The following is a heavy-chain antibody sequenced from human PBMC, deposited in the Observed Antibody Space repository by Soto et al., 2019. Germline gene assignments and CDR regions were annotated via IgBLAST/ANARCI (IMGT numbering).Heavy chain of an antibody. CDR1: GFTFGSYA. Sequence: GGSLRLSCAASGFTFGSYAMSWVRQDPGKGLEWVPAISGSGGSTYYADSVKGRFTTSRDNSKNTLYLQMNSLRAEDTAVYYCAKLTGTARGMDVWGQGTTGTVSS. CDR2: ISGSGGST. D-gene: IGHD1-1*01. J-gene: IGHJ6*02. CDR3: AKLTGTARGMDV. V-gene: IGHV3-23*01.